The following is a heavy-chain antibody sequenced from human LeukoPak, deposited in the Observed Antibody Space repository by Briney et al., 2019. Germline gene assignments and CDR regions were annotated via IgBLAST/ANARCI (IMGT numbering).Heavy chain of an antibody. V-gene: IGHV3-9*01. CDR1: GFTFDDYA. Sequence: GRSLRLSCAASGFTFDDYAMHWVRQAPGKGLEWVSGISWNSGSIGYADSVKGRFTISRDNAKNSQYLLMNSLRAEDTALYYCAKKGRRDADAFDIWGQGTMVTVSS. J-gene: IGHJ3*02. CDR2: ISWNSGSI. CDR3: AKKGRRDADAFDI.